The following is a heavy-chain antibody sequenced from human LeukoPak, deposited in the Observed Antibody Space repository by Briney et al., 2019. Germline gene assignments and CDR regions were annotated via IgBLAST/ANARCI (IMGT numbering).Heavy chain of an antibody. J-gene: IGHJ4*02. D-gene: IGHD6-19*01. V-gene: IGHV3-7*01. Sequence: GGPLRLSCTASGFTFRNNWMTWVRQAPGKGLEGLANIKQDGSEEYYVDSVKGRFTISRDNAKNSLYLQMNSLRAEDTAVYYCARDGAVAGRYYFDYWGQGILVTVSS. CDR3: ARDGAVAGRYYFDY. CDR2: IKQDGSEE. CDR1: GFTFRNNW.